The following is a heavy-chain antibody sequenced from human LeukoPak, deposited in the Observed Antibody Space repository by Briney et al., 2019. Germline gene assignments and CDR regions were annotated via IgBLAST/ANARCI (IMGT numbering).Heavy chain of an antibody. V-gene: IGHV4-34*01. CDR1: GGSFSGYY. D-gene: IGHD3-10*01. Sequence: SETLSLTCAVYGGSFSGYYWSWIRQPPGKGLEWIGEINHSGSTNYNPSLKSRVTISVDTSKNQSSLKLSSVTAADTAVYYCARGGYYYGSGSYLYTNWFDPWGQGTLVTVSS. CDR2: INHSGST. CDR3: ARGGYYYGSGSYLYTNWFDP. J-gene: IGHJ5*02.